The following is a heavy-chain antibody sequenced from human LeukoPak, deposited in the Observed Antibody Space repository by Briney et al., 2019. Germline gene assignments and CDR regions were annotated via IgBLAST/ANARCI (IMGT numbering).Heavy chain of an antibody. CDR3: ARVKGGIAAAGTSAFDI. CDR1: GGTFSSYA. J-gene: IGHJ3*02. CDR2: IIPIFCTA. Sequence: GASVNVSCKASGGTFSSYAISWARQAPGQGLEGMGGIIPIFCTAHFAQKFQGRATITADKYTNTPYMELSSLRSEDTAVYYCARVKGGIAAAGTSAFDIWGQGTMVTVSS. D-gene: IGHD6-13*01. V-gene: IGHV1-69*06.